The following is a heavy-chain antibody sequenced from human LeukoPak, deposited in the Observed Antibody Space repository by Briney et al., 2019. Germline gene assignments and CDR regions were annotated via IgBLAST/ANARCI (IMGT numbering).Heavy chain of an antibody. CDR2: ISGSSSYI. D-gene: IGHD2-21*02. CDR3: ARVAGEGDSSYYYHMDV. CDR1: GFTFSDYS. V-gene: IGHV3-21*01. Sequence: GGSLRLSCAASGFTFSDYSMNWVRQAPGKGLEWVSSISGSSSYIYYADSVKGRFTISRDNAKNSLYLQMSSLRVEDTAVYYCARVAGEGDSSYYYHMDVWGKGTTVTISS. J-gene: IGHJ6*03.